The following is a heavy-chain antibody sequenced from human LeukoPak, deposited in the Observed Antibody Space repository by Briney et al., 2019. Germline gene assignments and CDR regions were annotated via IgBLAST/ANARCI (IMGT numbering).Heavy chain of an antibody. Sequence: SETLSLTCTVSGGSISSYYWSWIRQPPGEGLEWIGYIYYSGSTNYNPSLKSRVTISVDTSKNQFSLKLSSVTAADTAVYYCARSRIVATDDAFDIWGQGTMVTVSS. D-gene: IGHD5-12*01. CDR1: GGSISSYY. V-gene: IGHV4-59*08. J-gene: IGHJ3*02. CDR3: ARSRIVATDDAFDI. CDR2: IYYSGST.